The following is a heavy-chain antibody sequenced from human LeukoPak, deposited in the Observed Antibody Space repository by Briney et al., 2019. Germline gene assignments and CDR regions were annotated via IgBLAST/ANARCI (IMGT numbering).Heavy chain of an antibody. D-gene: IGHD2-15*01. J-gene: IGHJ5*01. CDR3: AGGDRSGSFYHWFDS. Sequence: PGGSLRLSCAASGFTFYYYAMHWVRQAPGKGLEWVSLISKDGNTAHYADSVRGRFTVSRDTGRKSLYLQMTSLKPEDTAFYYGAGGDRSGSFYHWFDSWGQGTLVTVSS. CDR2: ISKDGNTA. V-gene: IGHV3-43*02. CDR1: GFTFYYYA.